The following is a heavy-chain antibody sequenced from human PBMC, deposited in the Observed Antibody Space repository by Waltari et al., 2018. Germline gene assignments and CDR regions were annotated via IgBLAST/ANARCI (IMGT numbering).Heavy chain of an antibody. CDR1: GYTLTTYY. Sequence: QVQLVQSGAEVKKPGASVKVSCKASGYTLTTYYIHWVRPAPGQGLEWMGIINPSGGSTSYAQKFQGRVTMTRDTSTSTVYMELSSLRSEDTAVYYCALGGLVPAAILSYWGQGTLVTVSS. V-gene: IGHV1-46*01. J-gene: IGHJ4*02. D-gene: IGHD2-2*02. CDR3: ALGGLVPAAILSY. CDR2: INPSGGST.